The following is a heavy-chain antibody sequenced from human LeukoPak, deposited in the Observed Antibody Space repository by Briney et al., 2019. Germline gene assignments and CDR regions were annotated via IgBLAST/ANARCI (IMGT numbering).Heavy chain of an antibody. CDR2: INSDGSST. CDR3: ARARPRDYYDSSGNNY. J-gene: IGHJ4*02. CDR1: GFTFSSYW. Sequence: PGGSLRLSCAASGFTFSSYWMHWVRQAPGKGLVWVSRINSDGSSTSYADSVKGRFTISRDNAKNTLYLQMNSLRAEDTAVYYCARARPRDYYDSSGNNYWGQGTLVTVSS. V-gene: IGHV3-74*01. D-gene: IGHD3-22*01.